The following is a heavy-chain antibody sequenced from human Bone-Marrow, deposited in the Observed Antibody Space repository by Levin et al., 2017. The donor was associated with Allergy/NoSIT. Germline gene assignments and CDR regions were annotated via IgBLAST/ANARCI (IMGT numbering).Heavy chain of an antibody. CDR1: GFSITSDHS. CDR3: VRERVGYFDV. Sequence: SCDVSGFSITSDHSWGWIRQSPGKGLEWIGSMYHTGTIYYNPSLKSRVTKSRDTSKNQFSLNLSSLTAADTAVYYCVRERVGYFDVWGQGIMVTVSA. J-gene: IGHJ3*01. V-gene: IGHV4-38-2*02. D-gene: IGHD3-22*01. CDR2: MYHTGTI.